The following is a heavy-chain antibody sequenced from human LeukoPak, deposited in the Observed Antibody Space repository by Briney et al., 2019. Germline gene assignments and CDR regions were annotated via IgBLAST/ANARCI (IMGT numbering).Heavy chain of an antibody. D-gene: IGHD2-2*01. CDR2: IKPDGSAE. CDR3: SGRSGFSSIY. CDR1: GFSFDTHW. V-gene: IGHV3-7*01. Sequence: GGSPRLSCAASGFSFDTHWMNWVRQFPGGGLEWVANIKPDGSAEYYLDSVKGRFSIPRDNVKNLVYLQLNSLRTEDTAVYYCSGRSGFSSIYWGQGTLVTVSS. J-gene: IGHJ4*02.